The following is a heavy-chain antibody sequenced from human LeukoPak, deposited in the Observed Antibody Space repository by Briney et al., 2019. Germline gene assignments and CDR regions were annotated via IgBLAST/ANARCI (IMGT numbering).Heavy chain of an antibody. CDR3: ARRVYYDSSGYYYLNYFDY. CDR1: GGSISSSSYS. J-gene: IGHJ4*02. V-gene: IGHV4-39*01. D-gene: IGHD3-22*01. CDR2: IYYSGST. Sequence: SETLSLTCTVSGGSISSSSYSWGWIRQPPGKGLEWIGSIYYSGSTYYNPSLKSRVTISVDTSKNQFSLKLSSVTAADTAVYYCARRVYYDSSGYYYLNYFDYWGQGTLVTVSS.